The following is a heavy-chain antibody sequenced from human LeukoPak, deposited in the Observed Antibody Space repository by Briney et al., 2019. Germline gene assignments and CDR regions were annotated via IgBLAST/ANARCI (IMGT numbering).Heavy chain of an antibody. J-gene: IGHJ1*01. V-gene: IGHV3-30*02. CDR1: GFTFSTYG. Sequence: GGSLRLSCAASGFTFSTYGMHWVRQAPGKGLEWVAFIRLDGVTTYHADSVKGRFTISRDNSKNTLYLQMNSLRTEDTAMYYCAKGHDTRHWGQGTLVIVSS. D-gene: IGHD2-2*01. CDR2: IRLDGVTT. CDR3: AKGHDTRH.